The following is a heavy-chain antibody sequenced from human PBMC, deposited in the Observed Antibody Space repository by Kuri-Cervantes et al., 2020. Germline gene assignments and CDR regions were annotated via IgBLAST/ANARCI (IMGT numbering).Heavy chain of an antibody. J-gene: IGHJ2*01. V-gene: IGHV1-46*01. CDR2: INPSGGST. CDR1: GYTFTSYY. Sequence: ASVKVSCKASGYTFTSYYMHWVRQAPGQGLEWMGIINPSGGSTSYAQKFQGRVTITADESTSTAYMELSSLRSEDTAVYYCASKSLSVRLWYFDLWGRGTLVTVSS. CDR3: ASKSLSVRLWYFDL. D-gene: IGHD2-8*01.